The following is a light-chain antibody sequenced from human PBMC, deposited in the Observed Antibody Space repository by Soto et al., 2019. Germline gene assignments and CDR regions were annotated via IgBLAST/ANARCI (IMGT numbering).Light chain of an antibody. CDR3: QQYYSSVVT. Sequence: DIVMTQSPDSLAVSLGERATINCKSSQSILSSSNNKNSLAWFQQQPVQPPKLLIYWASTRESGVPDRFSGGGSGTDFTLSISSLQAEDVAVYYCQQYYSSVVTFGQGTRLEI. J-gene: IGKJ5*01. CDR2: WAS. CDR1: QSILSSSNNKNS. V-gene: IGKV4-1*01.